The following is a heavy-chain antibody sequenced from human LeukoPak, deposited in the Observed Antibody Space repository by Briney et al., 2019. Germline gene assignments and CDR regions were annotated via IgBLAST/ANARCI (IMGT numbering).Heavy chain of an antibody. D-gene: IGHD1-7*01. CDR3: SRSWKYGRNYYIDV. J-gene: IGHJ6*03. Sequence: PSETLSLTCAVYGGSFSNYYWSWIRQSPGKGLAWIGGINDSGRINYNPSLMSRFTISVDKSKNQFSLMLRSGTSADTAAFYCSRSWKYGRNYYIDVWGKRATVSVSS. CDR2: INDSGRI. V-gene: IGHV4-34*01. CDR1: GGSFSNYY.